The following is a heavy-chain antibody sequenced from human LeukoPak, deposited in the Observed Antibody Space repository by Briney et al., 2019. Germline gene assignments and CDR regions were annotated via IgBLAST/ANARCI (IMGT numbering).Heavy chain of an antibody. Sequence: SETLSLTCAVYGGSFIGYYWSWIRQPPGKGLEWIGEINHSGSTNYNPSLKSRVTISVDTSKNQFSLKLSSVTAADTAVYYCARKGLTGYYRWGQGTLVTVSS. CDR1: GGSFIGYY. V-gene: IGHV4-34*01. J-gene: IGHJ4*02. CDR2: INHSGST. CDR3: ARKGLTGYYR. D-gene: IGHD3-9*01.